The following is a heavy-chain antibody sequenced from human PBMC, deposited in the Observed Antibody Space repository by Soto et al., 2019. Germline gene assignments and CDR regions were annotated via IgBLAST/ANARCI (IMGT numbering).Heavy chain of an antibody. D-gene: IGHD2-15*01. Sequence: ASVKVSCKASGYTFTSYGISWVRQAPGQGLEWMGWISAYNGNTNYAQKLQGRVTMTTDTSTSTAYMELRSLRSDDTAVYYCARVLDCSGGSCLLDYWGQGTLVTVSS. CDR1: GYTFTSYG. CDR3: ARVLDCSGGSCLLDY. J-gene: IGHJ4*02. CDR2: ISAYNGNT. V-gene: IGHV1-18*01.